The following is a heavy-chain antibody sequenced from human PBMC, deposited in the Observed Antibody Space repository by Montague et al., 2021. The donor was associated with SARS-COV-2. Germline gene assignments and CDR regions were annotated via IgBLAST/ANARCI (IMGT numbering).Heavy chain of an antibody. CDR3: ARYEAVADAFDI. J-gene: IGHJ3*02. V-gene: IGHV4-59*11. D-gene: IGHD6-19*01. CDR2: IYYSGTT. Sequence: SETLSLTCSVSGASISSHYWSWIRQSPGKGLERIGYIYYSGTTIYNPSLESRVTISVDTSSNVFSLKLRSVTAADTAMYYCARYEAVADAFDIWGQGTVVTVS. CDR1: GASISSHY.